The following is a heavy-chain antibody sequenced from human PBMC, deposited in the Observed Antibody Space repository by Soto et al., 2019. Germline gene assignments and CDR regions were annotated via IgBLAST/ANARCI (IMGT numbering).Heavy chain of an antibody. J-gene: IGHJ4*02. CDR1: GGSFSGYY. V-gene: IGHV4-34*01. CDR2: INHSGST. D-gene: IGHD6-13*01. CDR3: ASFSRWSSSWYDVDDGQEGVGY. Sequence: QVQLQQWGAGLLKPSETLSLTCAVYGGSFSGYYWSWIRQPPGKGLEWIGEINHSGSTNYNPSLKIRVTISVYTSKNQFSLKLSSVTAADTAVYYCASFSRWSSSWYDVDDGQEGVGYWGQGTLVTVSS.